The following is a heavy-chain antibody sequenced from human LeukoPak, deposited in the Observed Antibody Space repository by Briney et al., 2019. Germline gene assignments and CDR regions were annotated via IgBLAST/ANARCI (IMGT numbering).Heavy chain of an antibody. V-gene: IGHV3-7*01. Sequence: GGSLRLSCAASGFIFRSYWMTWVRQAPGKGLEWVANIKPDGSKTNYVDSLKGRFTISRDNAKNSLYLQMNSLRVEDTAVYYCAGPPQAGPFDYWGQGTLVTVSS. CDR2: IKPDGSKT. D-gene: IGHD6-19*01. CDR1: GFIFRSYW. CDR3: AGPPQAGPFDY. J-gene: IGHJ4*02.